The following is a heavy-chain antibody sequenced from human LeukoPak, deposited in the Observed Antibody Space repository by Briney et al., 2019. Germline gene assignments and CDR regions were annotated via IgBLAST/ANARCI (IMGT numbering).Heavy chain of an antibody. CDR3: ARDNLARVAAAGTTYYYYYMDV. D-gene: IGHD6-13*01. CDR1: GFTFSSYE. J-gene: IGHJ6*03. CDR2: ISSSGSTT. V-gene: IGHV3-48*03. Sequence: PGGSLRLSCAASGFTFSSYEMNWARQAPGKGLEWVSYISSSGSTTYYADSGKGRFTISRDNSKNTLYLKMNSLRAEDTAVYYCARDNLARVAAAGTTYYYYYMDVWGKGTTVTISS.